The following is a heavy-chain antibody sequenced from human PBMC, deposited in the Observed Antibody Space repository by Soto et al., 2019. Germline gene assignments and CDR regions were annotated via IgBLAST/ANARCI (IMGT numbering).Heavy chain of an antibody. CDR2: ISSSSSYI. J-gene: IGHJ6*02. D-gene: IGHD2-2*01. Sequence: PGGSLRLSCAASGFTFSSYSMNWVRQAPGKGLEWVSSISSSSSYIYYADSVKGRFTISRDNAKNSLYLQMNSLRAEDTAVYYCARAHCSSTSCYPYYGMDVWGQGTTVTVS. V-gene: IGHV3-21*01. CDR1: GFTFSSYS. CDR3: ARAHCSSTSCYPYYGMDV.